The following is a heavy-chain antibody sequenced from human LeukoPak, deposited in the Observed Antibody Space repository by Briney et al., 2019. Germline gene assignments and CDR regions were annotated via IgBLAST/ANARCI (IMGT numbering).Heavy chain of an antibody. CDR2: IYHSGST. J-gene: IGHJ4*02. D-gene: IGHD6-13*01. V-gene: IGHV4-38-2*02. CDR3: ARGIAAAGGLDY. Sequence: PSETLSLTCTVSGYFISSGYYWGWIRQPPGKGLEWIGSIYHSGSTYYNPSLKSRVTISVDTSKNQFSLKLSSVTAADTAVYYCARGIAAAGGLDYWGQGTLVTVSS. CDR1: GYFISSGYY.